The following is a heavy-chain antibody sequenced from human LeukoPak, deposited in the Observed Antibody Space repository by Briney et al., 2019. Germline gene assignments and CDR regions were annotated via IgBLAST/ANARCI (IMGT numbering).Heavy chain of an antibody. D-gene: IGHD3-22*01. Sequence: ASVKVSCKVSGYTLTELSMHWVRQAPGKGLEWMGGFDPEDGETIYAQKFQGRVTMTEDTSTDTAYMELSSLRAEDTAVYYCAKDSKGRLLPTHWGQGTLVTVSS. J-gene: IGHJ4*02. V-gene: IGHV1-24*01. CDR3: AKDSKGRLLPTH. CDR2: FDPEDGET. CDR1: GYTLTELS.